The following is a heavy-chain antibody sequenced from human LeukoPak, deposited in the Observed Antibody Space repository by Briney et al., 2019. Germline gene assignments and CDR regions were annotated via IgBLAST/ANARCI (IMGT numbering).Heavy chain of an antibody. Sequence: GGSLRLSCAASGFTFSSYSMNWGRQAPGKGLEWGSSISSSSSYIYYADSVKGGFTISRDNAKNSLYLQMNSLRAEDTAVYYCASSDSGWYEDFDYWGQGTLVTVSS. J-gene: IGHJ4*02. D-gene: IGHD6-19*01. CDR2: ISSSSSYI. CDR3: ASSDSGWYEDFDY. V-gene: IGHV3-21*01. CDR1: GFTFSSYS.